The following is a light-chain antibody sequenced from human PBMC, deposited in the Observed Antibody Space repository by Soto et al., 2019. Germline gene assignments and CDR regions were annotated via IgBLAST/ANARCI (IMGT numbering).Light chain of an antibody. CDR3: QQSYSSPTT. J-gene: IGKJ5*01. CDR2: GAS. Sequence: DIQMTQSPSSLSASVGDGVTITCRASQSIGKHLNWYQQKPGKAPKFLIYGASTLQSGVPSRFTGSGSGTDFTLTVNSLQAEDFAIYDCQQSYSSPTTFGQGTRLENK. V-gene: IGKV1-39*01. CDR1: QSIGKH.